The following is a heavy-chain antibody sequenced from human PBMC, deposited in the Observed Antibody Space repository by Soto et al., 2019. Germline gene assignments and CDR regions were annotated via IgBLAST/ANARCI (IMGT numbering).Heavy chain of an antibody. CDR1: GASISSYY. D-gene: IGHD3-10*01. Sequence: QVQLQESGPGLVKPSETLALTCTVSGASISSYYWSWIRQPAGKGLEWLGYILYTGNTNYSPSLKSRVTMSVDTSKNQVSLKLSAVTAADTAVYFCARAAYGSGSYYAPYYYYAMDVWGQGTTVTVSS. CDR2: ILYTGNT. V-gene: IGHV4-59*01. J-gene: IGHJ6*02. CDR3: ARAAYGSGSYYAPYYYYAMDV.